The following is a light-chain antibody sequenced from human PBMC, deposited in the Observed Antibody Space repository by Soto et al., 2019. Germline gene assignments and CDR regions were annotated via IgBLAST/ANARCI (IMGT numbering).Light chain of an antibody. V-gene: IGLV1-44*01. CDR2: GTS. J-gene: IGLJ2*01. CDR1: NSNIAINP. CDR3: AAWDDSLNGLV. Sequence: QSVLTQPPSASGTPGQRVTISCSGSNSNIAINPVNWYQQLPGTAPKLLIYGTSQRPSGVPDRLSGSKSGTSASLAISGLHSEDEADYFCAAWDDSLNGLVFGGGTNVTVL.